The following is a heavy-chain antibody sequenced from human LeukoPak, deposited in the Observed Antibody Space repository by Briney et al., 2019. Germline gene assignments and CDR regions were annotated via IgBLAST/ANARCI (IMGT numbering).Heavy chain of an antibody. CDR3: ARGYGSYADY. CDR1: GVTVSRNY. CDR2: MYSGGNT. J-gene: IGHJ4*02. V-gene: IGHV3-53*01. D-gene: IGHD1-26*01. Sequence: GGSLRLSCAASGVTVSRNYMSWVRQAPGKGLEWVSIMYSGGNTDYADSVKGRFTISRDNAENTLYLQMNSLRAEDTAVYYCARGYGSYADYWGQGTLVTVSS.